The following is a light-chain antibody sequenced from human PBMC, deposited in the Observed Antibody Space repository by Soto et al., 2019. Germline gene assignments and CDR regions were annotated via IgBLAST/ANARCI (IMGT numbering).Light chain of an antibody. Sequence: IGLSQSPGTLSLSPGERASLSRRASQSVSSSYLAWYQQKPGQAPRLLIYGASSRATGIPDRFSGSGSGTDFTLTISRLEPEDFAVYYCQQYGSSSITFGQGTRLEI. J-gene: IGKJ5*01. CDR2: GAS. CDR1: QSVSSSY. CDR3: QQYGSSSIT. V-gene: IGKV3-20*01.